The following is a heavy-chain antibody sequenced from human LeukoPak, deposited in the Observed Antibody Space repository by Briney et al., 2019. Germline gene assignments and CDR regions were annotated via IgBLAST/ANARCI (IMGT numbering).Heavy chain of an antibody. V-gene: IGHV3-23*01. CDR1: GFTFSSYA. D-gene: IGHD2-8*01. CDR2: ISGGGSNT. Sequence: PGGSLRLSCAASGFTFSSYAMSWVRQAPGKGLEWVSTISGGGSNTYYAASVKGRFTISRDNSKNTVYLQMNSLRAEDTAVYYWARGLMVGGFLTGDYYFDYGAQEPLVTVS. J-gene: IGHJ4*01. CDR3: ARGLMVGGFLTGDYYFD.